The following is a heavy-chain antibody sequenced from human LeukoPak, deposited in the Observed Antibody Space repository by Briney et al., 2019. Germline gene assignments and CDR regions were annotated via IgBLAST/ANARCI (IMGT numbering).Heavy chain of an antibody. J-gene: IGHJ4*02. D-gene: IGHD4-11*01. V-gene: IGHV3-7*01. Sequence: PGGSLRLSCAVSGFTFSSYWMSWVRQAPGKGLQWVANIKQDGREKYYVDSVKGRFTISRDNAKNSLYLQMDSLSVEDTAVYYCARDRGWIMTTVTTFDYWGQGTLVTVSS. CDR1: GFTFSSYW. CDR2: IKQDGREK. CDR3: ARDRGWIMTTVTTFDY.